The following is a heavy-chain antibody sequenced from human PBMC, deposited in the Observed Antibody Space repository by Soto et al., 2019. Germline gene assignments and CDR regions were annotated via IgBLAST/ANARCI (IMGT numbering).Heavy chain of an antibody. CDR3: ARGGGGDWTAFDI. CDR1: GFTVSSNY. D-gene: IGHD3-16*01. V-gene: IGHV3-66*01. Sequence: EVQLVESGGGLVQPGGSLRLSCAASGFTVSSNYMSWVRQAPGKGLDWVSVIYSGGSTYYADSVKGRFTISRDNSKNTLNLQMNSLRADDTAVYYCARGGGGDWTAFDIWGQGTMVTVSS. CDR2: IYSGGST. J-gene: IGHJ3*02.